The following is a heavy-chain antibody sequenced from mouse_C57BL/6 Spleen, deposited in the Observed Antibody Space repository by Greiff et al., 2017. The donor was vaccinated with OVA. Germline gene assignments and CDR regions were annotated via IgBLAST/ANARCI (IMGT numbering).Heavy chain of an antibody. CDR3: ARKAYGNYDAMDY. V-gene: IGHV1-55*01. D-gene: IGHD2-10*02. J-gene: IGHJ4*01. Sequence: VQLQQPGAELVKPGASVKMSCKASGYTFTSYWITWVKQRPGQGLEWIGDIYPGSGSTNYNEKFKSKATLTVDTSSSTAYMQLSSLTSEDSAVYYCARKAYGNYDAMDYWGQGTSVTVSS. CDR1: GYTFTSYW. CDR2: IYPGSGST.